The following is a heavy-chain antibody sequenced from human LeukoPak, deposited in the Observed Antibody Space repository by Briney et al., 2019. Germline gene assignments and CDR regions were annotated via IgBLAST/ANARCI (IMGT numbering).Heavy chain of an antibody. CDR2: ISAYNGNT. CDR1: GYTFTSYG. Sequence: EASVKVSCKASGYTFTSYGISWVRQAPGQGLEWMGWISAYNGNTNYAQKLQGRVTMTRNTSISTAYMELSSLRSEDTAVYYCARGRVTMIVGRGVAFDIWGQGTMVTVSS. J-gene: IGHJ3*02. D-gene: IGHD3-22*01. V-gene: IGHV1-18*01. CDR3: ARGRVTMIVGRGVAFDI.